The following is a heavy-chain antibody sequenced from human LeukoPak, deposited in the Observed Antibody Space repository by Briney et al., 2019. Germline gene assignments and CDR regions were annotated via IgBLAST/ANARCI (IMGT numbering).Heavy chain of an antibody. V-gene: IGHV4-39*01. Sequence: PSETLSLTCSVSGGSISRSSYYWGWIRQPPGKGLEWIGSIYYSRSTYYNPSLKSRVTISVDTSKNQFSLKLSSVTAADTAVYYCARQWGSMVRGGYYFDYWGQGTLVTVSS. CDR2: IYYSRST. CDR3: ARQWGSMVRGGYYFDY. D-gene: IGHD3-10*01. CDR1: GGSISRSSYY. J-gene: IGHJ4*02.